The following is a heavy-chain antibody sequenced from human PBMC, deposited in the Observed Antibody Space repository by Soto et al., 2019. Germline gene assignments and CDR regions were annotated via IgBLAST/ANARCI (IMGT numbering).Heavy chain of an antibody. CDR2: VHSVGTT. J-gene: IGHJ4*02. V-gene: IGHV4-59*12. CDR1: GDSMTDYY. Sequence: SETLSLTCSVSGDSMTDYYWSWIRQSPGKGLEWIGYVHSVGTTKYNPSHKSRVTISVDTSKKRFSLNLRSVTAADTAVYYCTSLNYYDTSGYPYFFDHWGQGATVTV. CDR3: TSLNYYDTSGYPYFFDH. D-gene: IGHD3-22*01.